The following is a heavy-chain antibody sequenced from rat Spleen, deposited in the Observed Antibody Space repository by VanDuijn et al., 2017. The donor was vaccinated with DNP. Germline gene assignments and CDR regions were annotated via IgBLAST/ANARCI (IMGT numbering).Heavy chain of an antibody. Sequence: EVQLVESGGGLVQPGNSLKLSCAASGFTFSDYAMAWVRQSPKKGLEWVATIIYDGSSIYYRASVRGRFTISRDNAKSTLYLQMDSLRSEDTATYYCATSSYYGYDYGFAYWGQGTLVTVSS. CDR2: IIYDGSSI. J-gene: IGHJ3*01. CDR1: GFTFSDYA. D-gene: IGHD1-7*01. V-gene: IGHV5S10*01. CDR3: ATSSYYGYDYGFAY.